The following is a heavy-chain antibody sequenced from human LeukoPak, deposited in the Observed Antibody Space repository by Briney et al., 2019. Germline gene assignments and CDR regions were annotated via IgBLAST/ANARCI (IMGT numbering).Heavy chain of an antibody. J-gene: IGHJ4*02. Sequence: PSETLSLTCTFSGGSISPYYWSWLRQPPGKGLEWLGYIYYSGSTNYNPSLKSRVTISVDTSKNQFSLKLTSVTAADTAVYYCARMPGSSTGFDYWGRGTLVTVSS. CDR2: IYYSGST. CDR1: GGSISPYY. V-gene: IGHV4-59*01. CDR3: ARMPGSSTGFDY. D-gene: IGHD6-6*01.